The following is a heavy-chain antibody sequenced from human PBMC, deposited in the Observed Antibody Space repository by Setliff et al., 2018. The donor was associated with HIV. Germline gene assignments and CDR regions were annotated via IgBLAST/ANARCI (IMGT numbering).Heavy chain of an antibody. CDR3: ARTWGAGVTGYWFEP. CDR1: GYTFTKFD. V-gene: IGHV1-8*01. CDR2: MNPNSGNT. J-gene: IGHJ5*02. D-gene: IGHD3-9*01. Sequence: GASVKVSCKASGYTFTKFDINWVRQATGQGLEWMGWMNPNSGNTGFAQKFQGRVTMTRNTSISTAYMELRSLRSEDTAVYCCARTWGAGVTGYWFEPWGQGTRVTVSS.